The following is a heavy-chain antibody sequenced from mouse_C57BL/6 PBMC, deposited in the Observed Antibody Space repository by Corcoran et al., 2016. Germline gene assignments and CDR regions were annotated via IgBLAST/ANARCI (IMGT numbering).Heavy chain of an antibody. Sequence: QVQLKQSGAELVRPGASVKLSCKASGYTFTDYYINWVKQRPGQGLEWIARIYPGSGNTYYNEKFKGKATLTVDKSSSTAYMLLSSLTSEDSAVYFCARRTTVVAHWYFDVWGTGTTVTVSS. CDR1: GYTFTDYY. CDR3: ARRTTVVAHWYFDV. J-gene: IGHJ1*03. D-gene: IGHD1-1*01. V-gene: IGHV1-76*01. CDR2: IYPGSGNT.